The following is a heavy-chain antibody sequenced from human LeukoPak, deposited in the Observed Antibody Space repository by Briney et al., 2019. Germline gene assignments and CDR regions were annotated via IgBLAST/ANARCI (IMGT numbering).Heavy chain of an antibody. CDR2: IYTSGST. Sequence: SETLSLTCTVSGGSISSYYWSWIRQPAGKGLEWIGRIYTSGSTDYNPSLKSRVTMSVDTSKNQFSLKLSSVTAADTAVYYCARDVSPLLIAAAGLTNMNWFDPWGQGTLVTVSS. D-gene: IGHD6-13*01. CDR3: ARDVSPLLIAAAGLTNMNWFDP. CDR1: GGSISSYY. J-gene: IGHJ5*02. V-gene: IGHV4-4*07.